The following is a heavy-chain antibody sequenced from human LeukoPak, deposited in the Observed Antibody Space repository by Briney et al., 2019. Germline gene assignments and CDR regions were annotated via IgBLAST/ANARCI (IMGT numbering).Heavy chain of an antibody. CDR2: IWYDGSNK. D-gene: IGHD3-10*01. CDR1: GFTFSSYG. V-gene: IGHV3-33*01. Sequence: PGRSLRLSCAASGFTFSSYGMHWVRQAPGKGLEWVAVIWYDGSNKYYADSVKGRFTISRDNSKNTLYAQMKSLRAEDTAVYYCARGLSYYGPYPYWGQGTLVTVSS. CDR3: ARGLSYYGPYPY. J-gene: IGHJ4*02.